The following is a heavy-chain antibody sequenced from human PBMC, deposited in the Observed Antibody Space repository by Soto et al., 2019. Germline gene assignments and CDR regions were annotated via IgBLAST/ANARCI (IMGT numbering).Heavy chain of an antibody. CDR2: ISSNGVST. V-gene: IGHV3-64*01. J-gene: IGHJ4*02. Sequence: EVQLVESGGGLVKPGGSLRLSCAASGFTFSSYAMHWVRQAPGKGLEYVSAISSNGVSTYYANSVKGRFTISRDNSKNTLYLQMGSLRAEDMAVYYCARRDGYNFDYWGQGTLVTVSS. CDR1: GFTFSSYA. CDR3: ARRDGYNFDY. D-gene: IGHD5-12*01.